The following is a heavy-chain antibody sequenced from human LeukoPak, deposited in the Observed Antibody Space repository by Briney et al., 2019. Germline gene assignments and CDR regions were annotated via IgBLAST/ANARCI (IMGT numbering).Heavy chain of an antibody. CDR2: ISGNGGNT. CDR3: AKVGRWLQYFDY. CDR1: GFTFSSYA. D-gene: IGHD5-24*01. Sequence: GGSLRLSCAASGFTFSSYAMSWVRQAPGKGLEWVSAISGNGGNTYYADSVKGRLTISRDNSKNTLYLQMNSLRAEDTAVYYCAKVGRWLQYFDYWGQGTLVTVSS. V-gene: IGHV3-23*01. J-gene: IGHJ4*02.